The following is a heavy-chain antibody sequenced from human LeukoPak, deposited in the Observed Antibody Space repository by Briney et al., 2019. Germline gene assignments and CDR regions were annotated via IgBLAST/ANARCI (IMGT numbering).Heavy chain of an antibody. Sequence: SETLSLTCTVSCGSISSGGYYWSWIRQPPGKGLESIGYIYYSGSASYNPSLKSRVTMSIDTSKNQFSLKLRSVTAADTAVYYCARDRFGEYFDYWGQGTLVTVSS. D-gene: IGHD3-10*01. CDR3: ARDRFGEYFDY. CDR2: IYYSGSA. CDR1: CGSISSGGYY. V-gene: IGHV4-61*08. J-gene: IGHJ4*02.